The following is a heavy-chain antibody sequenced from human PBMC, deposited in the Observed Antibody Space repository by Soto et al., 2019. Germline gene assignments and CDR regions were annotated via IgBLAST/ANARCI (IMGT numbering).Heavy chain of an antibody. D-gene: IGHD3-10*01. V-gene: IGHV1-2*02. CDR3: ASSYYGSGSYSSPDY. Sequence: ASVKVSCKASGYTFTGYYIHWVRQAPGQGLEWMGWINPNSGGTNYAQKFQGRVTMTRDTSISTAYMELSRLRSDDTAVYYCASSYYGSGSYSSPDYWGQGTLVTVSS. CDR1: GYTFTGYY. CDR2: INPNSGGT. J-gene: IGHJ4*02.